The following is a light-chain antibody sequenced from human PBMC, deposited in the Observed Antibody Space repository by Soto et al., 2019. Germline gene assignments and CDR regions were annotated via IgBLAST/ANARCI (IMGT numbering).Light chain of an antibody. V-gene: IGKV3-20*01. Sequence: EIVLTQSPDTLSLSPGERAALSCRASQSVSSSNLAWYQQKPGQAPRLLIYGASSRATGIPDRFSGSGSGTDFTLTISRLEPEDFAVYYCQQYASSPPYTFGQGTKLEIK. J-gene: IGKJ2*01. CDR3: QQYASSPPYT. CDR2: GAS. CDR1: QSVSSSN.